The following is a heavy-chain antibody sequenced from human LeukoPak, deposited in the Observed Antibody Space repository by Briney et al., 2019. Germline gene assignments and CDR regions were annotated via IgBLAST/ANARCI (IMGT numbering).Heavy chain of an antibody. J-gene: IGHJ5*02. Sequence: GGSLRLSCAASGFTFSSYSMNWVRQAPGKGLEWVSYISSSGRTIYYADSVKGRFTISRDNAENSLYLQMNSLRAEDTAVYYCVRDDLWNGVDGSLDPWGQGTLVTVSS. CDR1: GFTFSSYS. D-gene: IGHD3-3*01. CDR2: ISSSGRTI. V-gene: IGHV3-48*04. CDR3: VRDDLWNGVDGSLDP.